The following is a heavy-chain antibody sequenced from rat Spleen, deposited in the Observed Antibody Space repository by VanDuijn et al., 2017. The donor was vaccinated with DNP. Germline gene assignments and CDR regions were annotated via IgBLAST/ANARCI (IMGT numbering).Heavy chain of an antibody. CDR1: GFSLTSYH. Sequence: QVHLKESGPGLVQPSQTLSLTCTVSGFSLTSYHVSWVRQPPGKGLEWMGGIWGDGTTDYNSALKSRLSISRDTSKSQVFLKMNSLQTDDTAIYFCTYNNYYWGQGVMVTVSS. CDR3: TYNNYY. D-gene: IGHD1-10*01. V-gene: IGHV2-15*01. J-gene: IGHJ2*01. CDR2: IWGDGTT.